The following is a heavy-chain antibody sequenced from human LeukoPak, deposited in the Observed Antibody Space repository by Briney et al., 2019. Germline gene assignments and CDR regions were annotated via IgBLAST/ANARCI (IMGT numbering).Heavy chain of an antibody. Sequence: PGGSLRLSCTVSGFTFSFFEMNWGRQAPGKGLEWVAYFTNSGSTIDYADSVKGRFTISRDNARISLYLQMSSLRAEDTAVYYCVRGGGPSYKYNAFDIWGQGTMVTVSS. CDR1: GFTFSFFE. D-gene: IGHD2-15*01. CDR3: VRGGGPSYKYNAFDI. CDR2: FTNSGSTI. V-gene: IGHV3-48*03. J-gene: IGHJ3*02.